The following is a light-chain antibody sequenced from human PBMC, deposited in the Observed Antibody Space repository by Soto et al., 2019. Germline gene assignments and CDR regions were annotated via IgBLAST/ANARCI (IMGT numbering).Light chain of an antibody. V-gene: IGLV1-47*01. CDR2: KNN. CDR3: AAWHDSLSDYYV. CDR1: SSNIGSNY. Sequence: QSVLTQPPSASGTPGQRVTISCSGSSSNIGSNYVFWYQQLPGTAPKLLIYKNNQRPSGVPDRFSGSKSGTSASLAISGLRSEDEDDYYCAAWHDSLSDYYVFGTGTKLTVL. J-gene: IGLJ1*01.